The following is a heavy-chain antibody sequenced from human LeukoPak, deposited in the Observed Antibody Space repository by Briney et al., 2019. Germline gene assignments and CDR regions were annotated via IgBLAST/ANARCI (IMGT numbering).Heavy chain of an antibody. D-gene: IGHD3-22*01. Sequence: PGGSLRLSCAASGFTFSSYGMHWVRQAPGKGLEWVAVISYDGSNKYYADSVKGRFTISRDNSKNTLYLQMNSLRAEDTAVYYCAKDRFYSSGPLYYFDYWGQGTLVTVSS. J-gene: IGHJ4*02. CDR2: ISYDGSNK. CDR1: GFTFSSYG. V-gene: IGHV3-30*18. CDR3: AKDRFYSSGPLYYFDY.